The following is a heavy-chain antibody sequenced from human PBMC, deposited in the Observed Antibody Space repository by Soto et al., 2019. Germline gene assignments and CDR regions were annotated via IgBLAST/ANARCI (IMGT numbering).Heavy chain of an antibody. CDR3: ARDTSGWT. Sequence: QVHLVQSGAEVKKPGASVKVSCKTSGYTFTSYGINWVRQAPGQGLEWMGWISAYTGNTVYAQMFQGRLTLTTDTSTSTAYMELRRLTSDDTAVYYCARDTSGWTWAQGTLVTVSS. J-gene: IGHJ5*02. D-gene: IGHD6-25*01. CDR1: GYTFTSYG. CDR2: ISAYTGNT. V-gene: IGHV1-18*01.